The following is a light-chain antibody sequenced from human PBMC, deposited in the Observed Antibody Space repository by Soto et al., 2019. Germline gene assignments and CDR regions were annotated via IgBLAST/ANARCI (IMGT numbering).Light chain of an antibody. J-gene: IGKJ1*01. CDR3: QQLNSYPWT. CDR1: QAISSY. CDR2: AAS. V-gene: IGKV1-9*01. Sequence: DIQLTQSPSFLSASVGDRVTITCRASQAISSYLAWFQQRPGKAPKVLIYAASTLQSGVPSRFSGSGSGTEFTLTISSLQPEDFATYFCQQLNSYPWTFGQGTKVGIK.